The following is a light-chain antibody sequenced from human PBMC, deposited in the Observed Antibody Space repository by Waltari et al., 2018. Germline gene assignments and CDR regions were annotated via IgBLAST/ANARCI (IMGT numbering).Light chain of an antibody. CDR3: QQFNNYPLT. J-gene: IGKJ4*01. CDR2: DAS. CDR1: QVIRSA. Sequence: AIQLTRSPSSLSASVGDRVTITCRASQVIRSALAWYQQKPGETPKLLIYDASTLESGVPSRFSGSGSGTDFTLTISRLQPEDFATYYCQQFNNYPLTFGGGTKVEI. V-gene: IGKV1D-13*01.